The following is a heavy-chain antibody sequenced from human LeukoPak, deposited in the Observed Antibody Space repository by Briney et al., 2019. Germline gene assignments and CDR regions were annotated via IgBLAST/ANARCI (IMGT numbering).Heavy chain of an antibody. V-gene: IGHV1-46*01. CDR3: AREYCSGGSCNFDY. CDR1: GYTFTGYY. J-gene: IGHJ4*02. CDR2: INPSGGGT. Sequence: ASVKVSCKASGYTFTGYYMHWVRQAPGQGLEWMGIINPSGGGTSYAQKFQGRVTMTRNTSTSTVYMELSSLRSEDTAVYYCAREYCSGGSCNFDYWGQGTLVTVSS. D-gene: IGHD2-15*01.